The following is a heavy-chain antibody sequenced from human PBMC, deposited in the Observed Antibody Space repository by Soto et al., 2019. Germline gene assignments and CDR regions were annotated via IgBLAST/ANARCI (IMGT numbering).Heavy chain of an antibody. Sequence: PGGSLRLSCAVSGFTFSGFAMHWVRQASGKGLEWVGRIRSKTNTYATAYAASVKGRFTISRDDSKNTAYLQMNSLKTEDTAVYYCASQGYSYGFVYWGQGTLVTVSS. CDR1: GFTFSGFA. CDR3: ASQGYSYGFVY. D-gene: IGHD5-18*01. CDR2: IRSKTNTYAT. J-gene: IGHJ4*02. V-gene: IGHV3-73*01.